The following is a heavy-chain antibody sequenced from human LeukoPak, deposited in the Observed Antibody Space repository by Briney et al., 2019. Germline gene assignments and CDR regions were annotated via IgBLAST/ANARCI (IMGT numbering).Heavy chain of an antibody. V-gene: IGHV3-23*01. CDR1: GFTFSSYA. J-gene: IGHJ4*02. Sequence: PGGSLRLSCAASGFTFSSYAMSWVRQAPGKGLEWVSTISGSGGNTYYADSVKGRFTISRDNSKNTLYLQMNSLRAEDTAVYYCAKGSNSGWYYFDCWGQGTLVTVSS. D-gene: IGHD6-19*01. CDR2: ISGSGGNT. CDR3: AKGSNSGWYYFDC.